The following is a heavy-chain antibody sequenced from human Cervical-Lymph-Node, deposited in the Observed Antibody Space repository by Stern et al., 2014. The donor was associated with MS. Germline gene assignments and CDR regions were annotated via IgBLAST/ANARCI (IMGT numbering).Heavy chain of an antibody. Sequence: QVQLGQSGAEVKKPGASVKVSCKASGDTFASYPIHWLRQAPGQGPVWMGIVNPTDGRTTYAQTFQGRVTMTRDTSTRTVYMELSSLRAEDTAMYFCANPLPYANWGQGTRVTVSS. J-gene: IGHJ1*01. CDR1: GDTFASYP. D-gene: IGHD4-17*01. V-gene: IGHV1-46*03. CDR3: ANPLPYAN. CDR2: VNPTDGRT.